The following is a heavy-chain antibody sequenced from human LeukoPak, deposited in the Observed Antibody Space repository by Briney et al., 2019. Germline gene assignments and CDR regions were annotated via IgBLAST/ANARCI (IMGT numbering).Heavy chain of an antibody. CDR2: VSTYNGDT. Sequence: RASVKVSCKASGYTFSSYGITWVRQAPGQGLEWVGWVSTYNGDTKYAQNLQGRVTMTTDTSTSTAYLELRSLKSDDTAVYYCARVRDGYNDAYDFWGQGTMVTVTS. CDR1: GYTFSSYG. V-gene: IGHV1-18*01. CDR3: ARVRDGYNDAYDF. D-gene: IGHD5-24*01. J-gene: IGHJ3*01.